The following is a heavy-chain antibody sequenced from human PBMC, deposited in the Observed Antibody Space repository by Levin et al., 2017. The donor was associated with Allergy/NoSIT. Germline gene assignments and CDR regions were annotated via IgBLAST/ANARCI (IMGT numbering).Heavy chain of an antibody. V-gene: IGHV4-34*01. CDR3: ARGLVEKRCCADY. Sequence: PSETLSLTCAVYGEPLSGFSWSWIRQPPGKGPEWIGEINDSGTTKYNPSLMSRVTMSVDTSKNQLSLKLSSVTAADTAVYYCARGLVEKRCCADYWGQGTLVTVSS. D-gene: IGHD2-2*01. CDR2: INDSGTT. CDR1: GEPLSGFS. J-gene: IGHJ4*02.